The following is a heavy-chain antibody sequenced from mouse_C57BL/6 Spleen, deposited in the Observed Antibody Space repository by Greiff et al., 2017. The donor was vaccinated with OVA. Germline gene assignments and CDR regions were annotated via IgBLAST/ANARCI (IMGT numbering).Heavy chain of an antibody. J-gene: IGHJ4*01. CDR1: GFSFNTYA. Sequence: EVQGVESGGGLVQPKGSLKLSCAASGFSFNTYAMNWVRQAPGKGLEWVARIRSKSNNYATYYADSVKDRFTISRDDSESMLYLQMNNLKTEDTAMYYCVREGLWSPYAMDYWGQGTSVTVSS. D-gene: IGHD1-1*02. CDR3: VREGLWSPYAMDY. V-gene: IGHV10-1*01. CDR2: IRSKSNNYAT.